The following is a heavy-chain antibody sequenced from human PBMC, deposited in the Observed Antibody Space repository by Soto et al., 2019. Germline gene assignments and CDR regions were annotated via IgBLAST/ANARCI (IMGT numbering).Heavy chain of an antibody. CDR2: INHSGST. J-gene: IGHJ6*02. V-gene: IGHV4-34*01. CDR3: AGTAMAQYYYYYYGMDV. Sequence: ASETLSLTCAVYGGSFSGYYWSWIRQPPGKGLEWIGEINHSGSTNYNPSLKSRVTISVDTSKNQFSLKLSSVTAADTAVYYCAGTAMAQYYYYYYGMDVWGQGTTVTVSS. D-gene: IGHD5-18*01. CDR1: GGSFSGYY.